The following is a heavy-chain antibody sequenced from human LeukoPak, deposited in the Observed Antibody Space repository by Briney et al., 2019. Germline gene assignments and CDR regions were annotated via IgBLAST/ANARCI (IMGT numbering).Heavy chain of an antibody. CDR2: ISAYNGNT. V-gene: IGHV1-18*01. D-gene: IGHD2-15*01. CDR1: GYTFTSYG. Sequence: ASVKASCKASGYTFTSYGISWVRQAPGQGLEWMGWISAYNGNTNYAQKLQGRVTMTTDTSTSTAYMELRSLRSDDTAVYYCARTDIVVVVAAYDYWGQGTLVTVSS. J-gene: IGHJ4*02. CDR3: ARTDIVVVVAAYDY.